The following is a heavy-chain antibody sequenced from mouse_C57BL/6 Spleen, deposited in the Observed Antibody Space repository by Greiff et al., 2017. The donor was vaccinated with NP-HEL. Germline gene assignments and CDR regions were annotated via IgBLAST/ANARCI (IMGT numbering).Heavy chain of an antibody. J-gene: IGHJ3*01. CDR3: ARPSSTMVTTLAY. D-gene: IGHD2-2*01. CDR1: GFSLTSYG. V-gene: IGHV2-2*01. Sequence: VKVVESGPGLVQPSQSLSITCTVSGFSLTSYGVHWVRQSPGKGLEWLGVIWSGGSTDYNAAFISRLSISKDNSKSQVFFKMSSLQDDDTAIYYCARPSSTMVTTLAYWGQGTLVTVSA. CDR2: IWSGGST.